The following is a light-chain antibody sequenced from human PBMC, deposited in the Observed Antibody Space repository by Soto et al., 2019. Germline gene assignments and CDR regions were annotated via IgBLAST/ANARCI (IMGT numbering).Light chain of an antibody. J-gene: IGLJ1*01. Sequence: QSALTQPASVSGSPGQSITISCTGTSSDIGAYNYVSWYQQHPGKAPRLMIYEVSNRPSGVSNRFSGSKSGNTASLIISGLQAEDEADYHCSSYTSSSTLVFGTGTKLTVL. CDR1: SSDIGAYNY. CDR2: EVS. V-gene: IGLV2-14*01. CDR3: SSYTSSSTLV.